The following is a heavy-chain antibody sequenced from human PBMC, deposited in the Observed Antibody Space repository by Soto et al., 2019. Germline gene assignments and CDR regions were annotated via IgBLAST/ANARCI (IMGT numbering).Heavy chain of an antibody. CDR3: ARSGYSSGWLIDY. CDR2: INPNSGGT. V-gene: IGHV1-2*04. D-gene: IGHD6-19*01. J-gene: IGHJ4*02. CDR1: GYTFTGYY. Sequence: GASVKVSCKASGYTFTGYYMHWVRQAPGQGLEWMGWINPNSGGTNYAQKFQGWVTMTRDTSISTAYMELSRLRSDDTAVYYCARSGYSSGWLIDYWGQGTLVTVSS.